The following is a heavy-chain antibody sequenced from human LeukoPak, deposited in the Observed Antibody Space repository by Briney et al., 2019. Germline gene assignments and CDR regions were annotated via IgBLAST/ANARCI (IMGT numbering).Heavy chain of an antibody. V-gene: IGHV1-2*02. D-gene: IGHD3-10*01. Sequence: GASVKVSCKASGYTFTGYYMHWVRQAPGQGLEWMGWINPNSGGTNYAQEFQDRVTMTRDTSISTAYMELSRLRSDDTAVYYCARVVGGNYYGSETDDYWGQGTLVTVSS. J-gene: IGHJ4*02. CDR1: GYTFTGYY. CDR3: ARVVGGNYYGSETDDY. CDR2: INPNSGGT.